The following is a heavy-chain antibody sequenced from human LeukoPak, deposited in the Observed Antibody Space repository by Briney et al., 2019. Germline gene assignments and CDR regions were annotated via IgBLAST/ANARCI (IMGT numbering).Heavy chain of an antibody. CDR1: GFPFGTYA. CDR2: ISSGGDST. Sequence: GGSLRLSCAASGFPFGTYAMSWVRQAPGKGLERVSGISSGGDSTYYADSVKGRFTISRDNSKNTLYLQMSSLRADDTAVYYCAKDPRSSWYFFDYWGQGTLVTVSS. V-gene: IGHV3-23*01. J-gene: IGHJ4*02. D-gene: IGHD6-13*01. CDR3: AKDPRSSWYFFDY.